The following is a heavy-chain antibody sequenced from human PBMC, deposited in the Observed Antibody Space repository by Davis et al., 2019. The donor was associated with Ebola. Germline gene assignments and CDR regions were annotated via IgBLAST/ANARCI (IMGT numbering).Heavy chain of an antibody. D-gene: IGHD3-9*01. Sequence: SETLSLTCTVSGGSISSYYWSWIRQPPGKGLEWIGYIYYSGSPNYNPSLKSRVTISVDTSKNQFSLKLSSVTAADTAVYYCAREGPGYDIRDNWFDPWGQGTLVTVSS. CDR3: AREGPGYDIRDNWFDP. CDR2: IYYSGSP. CDR1: GGSISSYY. V-gene: IGHV4-59*01. J-gene: IGHJ5*02.